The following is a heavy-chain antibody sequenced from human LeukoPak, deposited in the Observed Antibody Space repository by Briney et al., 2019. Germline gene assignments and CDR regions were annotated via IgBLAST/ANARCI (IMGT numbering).Heavy chain of an antibody. CDR3: AAVGVVVPAAILLSPHDAFDI. J-gene: IGHJ3*02. CDR2: IYSGGST. Sequence: GRSLRLSCAASGFTVSSNYMSWVRQAPGKGLEWVSVIYSGGSTYYADSVKGRFTISRDNSKNTLYLQMNSLRAEDTAVYYCAAVGVVVPAAILLSPHDAFDIWGQGTMVTVSS. V-gene: IGHV3-66*02. CDR1: GFTVSSNY. D-gene: IGHD2-2*01.